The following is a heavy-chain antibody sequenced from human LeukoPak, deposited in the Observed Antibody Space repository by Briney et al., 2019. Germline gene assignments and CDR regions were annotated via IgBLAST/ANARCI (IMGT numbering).Heavy chain of an antibody. J-gene: IGHJ6*02. Sequence: GGSLRLSCPASGFTFSDYSMSWVRQAPGKGLEWVSSISSSDYIYYADSVKGRFTISRDNARNSLYLQMNSLRAEDTAVYYCARSRSVSNYKGMDVWGQGTTVTVSS. CDR3: ARSRSVSNYKGMDV. CDR1: GFTFSDYS. V-gene: IGHV3-21*01. CDR2: ISSSDYI. D-gene: IGHD5/OR15-5a*01.